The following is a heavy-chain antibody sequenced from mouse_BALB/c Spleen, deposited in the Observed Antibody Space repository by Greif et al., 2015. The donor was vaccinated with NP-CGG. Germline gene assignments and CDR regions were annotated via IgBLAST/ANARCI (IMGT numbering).Heavy chain of an antibody. CDR3: TRGKLTGTSWYFDV. J-gene: IGHJ1*01. V-gene: IGHV5-6-4*01. CDR1: GFTFSSYT. CDR2: ISSGGSYT. D-gene: IGHD4-1*01. Sequence: EVQLQQSGGGLVKPGGSLKLSCAASGFTFSSYTMSWVRQTPEKGLEWVATISSGGSYTYYPDSVKGRFTISRDNAKNTLYLQMSSLKSEDTAMYYCTRGKLTGTSWYFDVWGAGTTVTVSS.